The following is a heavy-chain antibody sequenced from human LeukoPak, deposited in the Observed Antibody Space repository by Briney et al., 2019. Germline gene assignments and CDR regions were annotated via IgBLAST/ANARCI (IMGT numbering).Heavy chain of an antibody. CDR3: AKGLSMVRGVIIPFDY. Sequence: GGSLRLSCAASGFTFSSYAMSWVRQAPGKGLEWVSAISGSGGSTYYADSVKGRFTISRDNSKNTLYLQMNSLRAEDTAVYYCAKGLSMVRGVIIPFDYWGQGTLVTVSS. CDR2: ISGSGGST. V-gene: IGHV3-23*01. J-gene: IGHJ4*02. CDR1: GFTFSSYA. D-gene: IGHD3-10*01.